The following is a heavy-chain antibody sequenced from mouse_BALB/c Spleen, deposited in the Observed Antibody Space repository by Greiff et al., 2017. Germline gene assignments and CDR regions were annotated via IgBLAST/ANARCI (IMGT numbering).Heavy chain of an antibody. V-gene: IGHV14-3*02. CDR1: GFNIKDTY. J-gene: IGHJ4*01. CDR3: ARSSSPHYYAMDY. Sequence: VQLQQSGAELVKPGASVKLSCTASGFNIKDTYMHWVKQRPEQGLEWIGRIDPANGNTKYDPKFQGKATITADTSSNTAYLQLSSLTSEDTAVYYCARSSSPHYYAMDYWGQGTSVTVSS. CDR2: IDPANGNT. D-gene: IGHD1-1*01.